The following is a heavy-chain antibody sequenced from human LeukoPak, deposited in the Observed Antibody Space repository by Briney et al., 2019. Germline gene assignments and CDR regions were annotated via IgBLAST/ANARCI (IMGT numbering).Heavy chain of an antibody. V-gene: IGHV4-38-2*01. Sequence: PSETLSLTCVVSGYSISSGYYWGWIRQPPGKGLEWIGSIYHSGSTYYNPSLKSRVTISVDTSKNQFSLKLSSVTAADTAVYYCARYPDDHSNSLGYFDYWGQGTLVTVSS. CDR1: GYSISSGYY. D-gene: IGHD4-11*01. J-gene: IGHJ4*02. CDR2: IYHSGST. CDR3: ARYPDDHSNSLGYFDY.